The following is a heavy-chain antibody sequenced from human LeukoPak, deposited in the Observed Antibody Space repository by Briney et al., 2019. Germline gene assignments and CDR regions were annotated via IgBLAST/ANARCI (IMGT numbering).Heavy chain of an antibody. V-gene: IGHV4-34*01. J-gene: IGHJ4*02. Sequence: RPSETLSLTCAVYGGSFSGYYWSWIRQPPGEGLEWIGEINHSGSTNYNPSLKSRVTISVDTSKNQFSLKLSSVTAADTAVYYCARGPDYYDSSGYEHDYWGQGTLVTVSS. CDR3: ARGPDYYDSSGYEHDY. CDR2: INHSGST. D-gene: IGHD3-22*01. CDR1: GGSFSGYY.